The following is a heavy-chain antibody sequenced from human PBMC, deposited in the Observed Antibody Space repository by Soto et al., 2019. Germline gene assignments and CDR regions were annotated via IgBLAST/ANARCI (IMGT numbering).Heavy chain of an antibody. CDR2: IYYSGST. V-gene: IGHV4-31*03. D-gene: IGHD6-13*01. CDR3: ARGCASSSWFFDY. J-gene: IGHJ4*02. Sequence: TSGTLSLTCTVYGGSISSGCYYWSWIRQHPGKGLEWIGYIYYSGSTYYNPSLKSRVTISVDTSKNQFSLKLSSVTAADTAVYYCARGCASSSWFFDYWCQGTLGTVSS. CDR1: GGSISSGCYY.